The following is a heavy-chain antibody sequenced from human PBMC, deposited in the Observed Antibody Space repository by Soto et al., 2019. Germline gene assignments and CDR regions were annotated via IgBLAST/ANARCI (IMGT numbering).Heavy chain of an antibody. CDR2: ISSDGNHQ. D-gene: IGHD3-22*01. Sequence: SCKTSGYIFTAYYVHWVRQAPGQGLEWVAMISSDGNHQFYVDNVRGRFTVSRDNSKNTLNLQMNSLRPEDTAVYYCSRGTYYPQSSGLHADYWGPGTVVTVSS. CDR1: GYIFTAYY. V-gene: IGHV3-30*03. CDR3: SRGTYYPQSSGLHADY. J-gene: IGHJ4*02.